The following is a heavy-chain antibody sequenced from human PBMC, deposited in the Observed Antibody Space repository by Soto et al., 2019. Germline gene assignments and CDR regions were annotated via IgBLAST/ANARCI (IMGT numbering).Heavy chain of an antibody. CDR3: ARVQIFGVVYYYYMDV. CDR1: GYTFTSYG. CDR2: ISAYNGNT. Sequence: ASVKVSCKASGYTFTSYGISWVRQAPGQGLEWMGWISAYNGNTNYAQKLQGRVTMTTDTSTSTAYMELRSLRSDDTAVYYCARVQIFGVVYYYYMDVWGKGTTVTVS. J-gene: IGHJ6*03. D-gene: IGHD3-3*01. V-gene: IGHV1-18*01.